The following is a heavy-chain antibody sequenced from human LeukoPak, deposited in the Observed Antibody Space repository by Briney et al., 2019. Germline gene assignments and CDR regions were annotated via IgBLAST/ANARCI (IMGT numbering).Heavy chain of an antibody. Sequence: SETLSLTCTVSGGSISSYYWSWIRQPPGKGLEWIGYIYYSGSTNYNPSLKSRVTISVDTSKNQFSLKLSSVTAADTAVYYCAREDGFDYWGQGTLVTVSS. CDR2: IYYSGST. J-gene: IGHJ4*02. D-gene: IGHD2-8*01. V-gene: IGHV4-59*01. CDR1: GGSISSYY. CDR3: AREDGFDY.